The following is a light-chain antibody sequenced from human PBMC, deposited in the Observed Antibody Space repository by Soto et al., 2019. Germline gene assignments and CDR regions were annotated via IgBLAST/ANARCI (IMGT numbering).Light chain of an antibody. CDR1: SSDVGDYNY. CDR2: NVS. Sequence: QSVLTQPASVSGSPGQSITISCTATSSDVGDYNYVSWYQQYPGKAPKTIIYNVSNRPSGVSNRFSGSKSGDTASLTISGLQAEDEADYYCSSNTSRSSVIFGGGTKVTVL. CDR3: SSNTSRSSVI. V-gene: IGLV2-14*01. J-gene: IGLJ2*01.